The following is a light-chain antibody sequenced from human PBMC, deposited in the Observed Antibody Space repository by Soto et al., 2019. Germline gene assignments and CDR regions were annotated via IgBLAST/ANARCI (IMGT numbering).Light chain of an antibody. CDR3: TSHTRRRTHV. CDR1: SSDVGGYKY. V-gene: IGLV2-14*01. J-gene: IGLJ1*01. CDR2: DVS. Sequence: QSALTQPASVSGSPVQSIAISCTGTSSDVGGYKYVSWYQQHPGKAPKLMIYDVSNRPSGVSDRFSGSKSGNTASLTISGLQAEDEAEYYCTSHTRRRTHVCGTWTKVTVL.